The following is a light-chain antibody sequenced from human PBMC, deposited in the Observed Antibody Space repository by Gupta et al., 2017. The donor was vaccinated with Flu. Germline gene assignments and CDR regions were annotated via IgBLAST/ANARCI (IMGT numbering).Light chain of an antibody. V-gene: IGLV1-47*02. Sequence: RVTISCSGSSSNIGMKFVYWHQQLPGTAPELVICNNNQRASGVPDRFSGSKSGNTASLGIRGLRSEDEAKYYCEVWDNSLDGVVVGGGTKLTVL. J-gene: IGLJ3*02. CDR1: SSNIGMKF. CDR2: NNN. CDR3: EVWDNSLDGVV.